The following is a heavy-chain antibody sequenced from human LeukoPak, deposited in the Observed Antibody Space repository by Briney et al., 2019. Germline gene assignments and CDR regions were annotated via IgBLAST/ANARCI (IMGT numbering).Heavy chain of an antibody. J-gene: IGHJ4*02. D-gene: IGHD4-17*01. CDR3: AKDLSTVTTASDY. CDR2: ISYDGSNK. V-gene: IGHV3-30*18. Sequence: PGGSLRLSCAASGFTFSSYGMHWVRQAPGKGLEWVAVISYDGSNKYYADSVKGRFTISRDNSKNTLYLQMNSLRAEDTAVYYCAKDLSTVTTASDYWGQGTLVTVSS. CDR1: GFTFSSYG.